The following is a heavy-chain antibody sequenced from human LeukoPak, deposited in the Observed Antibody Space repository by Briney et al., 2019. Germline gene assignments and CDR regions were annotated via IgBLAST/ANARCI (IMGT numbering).Heavy chain of an antibody. D-gene: IGHD1-20*01. V-gene: IGHV4-39*07. CDR3: ARGLYNWNPFDY. Sequence: SETLSLTCTVSGGSISSSSYYWGWIRQPPGKGLEWIGSIYYSGSTYYNPSLKSRVTISVDTSKNQFSLKLSSVTAADTAVYYCARGLYNWNPFDYWGQGTLVTVSS. CDR1: GGSISSSSYY. J-gene: IGHJ4*02. CDR2: IYYSGST.